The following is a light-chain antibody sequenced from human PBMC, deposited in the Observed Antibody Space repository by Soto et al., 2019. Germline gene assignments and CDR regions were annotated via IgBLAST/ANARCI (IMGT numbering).Light chain of an antibody. CDR3: QQYNSYSVT. V-gene: IGKV1-5*01. J-gene: IGKJ5*01. Sequence: DIQMTQSPSTLSASVGDRVTITCRASQSISSWLAWYQQKPGKAPKLLIYDASSLESGVPSRFSGSGSGTEFTLTISSLQPDEFATYDCQQYNSYSVTFGQGTRLEIK. CDR2: DAS. CDR1: QSISSW.